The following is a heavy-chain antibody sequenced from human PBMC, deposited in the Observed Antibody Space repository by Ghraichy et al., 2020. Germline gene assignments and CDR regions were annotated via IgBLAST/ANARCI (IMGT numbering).Heavy chain of an antibody. CDR3: ARAPRRSYGGNGVVYYYYYMHV. Sequence: KGLEWVSVIYSGGSTYYADSVKGRFTISRDNSKNTLYLQMNSLRAEDTAVYYCARAPRRSYGGNGVVYYYYYMHVWGKGTTV. D-gene: IGHD4-23*01. J-gene: IGHJ6*03. CDR2: IYSGGST. V-gene: IGHV3-66*01.